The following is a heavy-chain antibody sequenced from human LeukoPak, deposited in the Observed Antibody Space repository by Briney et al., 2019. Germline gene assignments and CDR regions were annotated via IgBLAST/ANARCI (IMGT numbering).Heavy chain of an antibody. J-gene: IGHJ6*03. CDR1: GFTFSSYW. CDR2: ISSSSSTI. CDR3: ARFYYYYMDV. Sequence: GGSLRLSCAASGFTFSSYWMTWVRQAPGKGLEWVSYISSSSSTIYYADSVKGRFTISRDNAKNSLYLQMNSLRAEDTAVYYCARFYYYYMDVWGKGTTVTVSS. V-gene: IGHV3-48*01.